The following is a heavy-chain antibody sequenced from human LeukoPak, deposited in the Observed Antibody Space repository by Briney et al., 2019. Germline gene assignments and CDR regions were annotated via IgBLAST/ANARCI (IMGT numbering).Heavy chain of an antibody. J-gene: IGHJ4*02. D-gene: IGHD3-10*01. Sequence: GRSLRLSCAASGFTFSSYGMHWVRQAPGKGLEWVAVIWYDGSNKYYADSVKGRFTISRDNSKNTLYLQMNSLRAEDTAVYYCARASYGSGSYSALDWGQGTLVTVSS. CDR1: GFTFSSYG. V-gene: IGHV3-33*01. CDR2: IWYDGSNK. CDR3: ARASYGSGSYSALD.